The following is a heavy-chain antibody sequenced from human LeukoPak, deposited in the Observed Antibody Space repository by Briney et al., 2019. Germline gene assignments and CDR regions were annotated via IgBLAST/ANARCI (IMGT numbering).Heavy chain of an antibody. CDR1: GFTFSSYA. CDR3: ARENGRQWDY. V-gene: IGHV3-30*04. Sequence: GGSLRPSCAASGFTFSSYAMHWVRQAPGKGLEWVAVISYDGSNKYYADSVKGRFTISRDNSKNTLYLQMNSLRAEDTAVYYCARENGRQWDYWGQGTLVTVSS. CDR2: ISYDGSNK. D-gene: IGHD6-19*01. J-gene: IGHJ4*02.